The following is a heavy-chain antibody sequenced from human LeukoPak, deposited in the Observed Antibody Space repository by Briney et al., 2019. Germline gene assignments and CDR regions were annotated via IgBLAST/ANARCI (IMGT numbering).Heavy chain of an antibody. D-gene: IGHD1-26*01. J-gene: IGHJ4*02. Sequence: TGGPLRLSCAASGFSFSSFSMNWVRQAPGKGLEWVSYVSGGSSFTYYVDSVKGRFTISRDNAKNSLYLQMNSLRAEDTAVYYCARDYSGSYPLDYWGQGTLVTVSS. CDR2: VSGGSSFT. V-gene: IGHV3-21*01. CDR1: GFSFSSFS. CDR3: ARDYSGSYPLDY.